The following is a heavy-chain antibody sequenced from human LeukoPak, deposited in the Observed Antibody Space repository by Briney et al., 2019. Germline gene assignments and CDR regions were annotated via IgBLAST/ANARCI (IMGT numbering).Heavy chain of an antibody. CDR3: ARAVRGYSYGIRYYFDY. J-gene: IGHJ4*02. V-gene: IGHV4-39*01. D-gene: IGHD5-18*01. CDR2: IYYSGST. Sequence: PSETLSLTCTVSGGSISSSSYYWGWIRQPPGKGLEWIGSIYYSGSTYYNPSLKSRVTISVDTSKNQFSLKLSSVTAADTAVYYCARAVRGYSYGIRYYFDYWGQGTLVTVSS. CDR1: GGSISSSSYY.